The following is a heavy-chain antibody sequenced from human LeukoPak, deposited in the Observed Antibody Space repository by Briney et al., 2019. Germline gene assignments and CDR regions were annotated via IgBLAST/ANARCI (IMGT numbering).Heavy chain of an antibody. CDR2: INHSGST. Sequence: PSETLSLTCAVYGGSFSGYYWSWIRQPPGKGLEWIGEINHSGSTNYSPSLKSRVTISVDTSKNQFPLKLSSVTAADTAVYYCAIRALKALDIWGQGTMVTVSS. CDR1: GGSFSGYY. J-gene: IGHJ3*02. CDR3: AIRALKALDI. V-gene: IGHV4-34*01.